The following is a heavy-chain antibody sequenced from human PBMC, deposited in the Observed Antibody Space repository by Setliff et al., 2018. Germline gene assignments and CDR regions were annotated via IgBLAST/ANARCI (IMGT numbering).Heavy chain of an antibody. CDR1: GGFISSYY. CDR2: IYYSGST. Sequence: SETLSLTCTVSGGFISSYYWSWIRQPPGKRLEWIGYIYYSGSTNYNPSLESRVTISVDTSKNQFSLRLNSATAADTAAYYCARLRGAFDYWGQGTLVTVSS. CDR3: ARLRGAFDY. J-gene: IGHJ4*02. V-gene: IGHV4-59*01. D-gene: IGHD3-16*01.